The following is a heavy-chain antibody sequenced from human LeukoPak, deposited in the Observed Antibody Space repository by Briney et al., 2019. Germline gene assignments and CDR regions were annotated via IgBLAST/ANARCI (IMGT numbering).Heavy chain of an antibody. Sequence: GSLRLSCAASGFPFSTYWMSWVRQAPGKGLEWIGEINHSGSTNYNPSLKSRVTISVDTSKNQFSLKLSSVTAADTAVYYCARGDIVATITDWGQGTLVTVSS. D-gene: IGHD5-12*01. CDR1: GFPFSTYW. V-gene: IGHV4-34*01. CDR3: ARGDIVATITD. J-gene: IGHJ4*02. CDR2: INHSGST.